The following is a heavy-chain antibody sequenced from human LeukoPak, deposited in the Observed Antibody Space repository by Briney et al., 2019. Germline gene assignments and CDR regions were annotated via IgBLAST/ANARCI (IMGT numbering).Heavy chain of an antibody. J-gene: IGHJ3*02. V-gene: IGHV4-28*01. CDR1: GYSISSNNW. Sequence: SETLSLTCAVSGYSISSNNWWAWIRQPPGKGLEWIGYIYYSGSTYYNPYNPSLTSRVTRSVDTSKNQFSLKLDSVTEKDTAMYYCARNQAVAANRGAFDIWGQGTMVTVSS. CDR2: IYYSGST. CDR3: ARNQAVAANRGAFDI. D-gene: IGHD6-19*01.